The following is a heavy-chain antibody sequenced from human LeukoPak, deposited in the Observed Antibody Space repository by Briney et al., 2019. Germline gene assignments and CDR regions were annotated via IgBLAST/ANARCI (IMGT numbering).Heavy chain of an antibody. D-gene: IGHD4-23*01. J-gene: IGHJ4*02. CDR1: GDSINSLDL. CDR3: ARDMGAPDYGSYSVDY. V-gene: IGHV4-4*02. CDR2: MYLSGTT. Sequence: PSGTLSLTCTVSGDSINSLDLWSWVRQPPGKGLEWIGEMYLSGTTHSNPSVKSRVTISRDMSTNQFSLKMTSVTAADTAVYFCARDMGAPDYGSYSVDYWGQGTLVTASS.